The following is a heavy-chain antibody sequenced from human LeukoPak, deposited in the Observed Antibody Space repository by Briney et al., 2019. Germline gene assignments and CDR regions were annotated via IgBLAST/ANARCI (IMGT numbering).Heavy chain of an antibody. D-gene: IGHD3-10*01. V-gene: IGHV4-34*01. CDR3: ARGFVSSWFGELLVDGFDP. CDR2: ITHSGST. J-gene: IGHJ5*02. CDR1: GGSFSGYY. Sequence: SETLSLTCPVYGGSFSGYYWIRQPPGKGLEWIGEITHSGSTNYNPSLKSRVTMSVATSGNQCSLNLSSVTAADTAMYYCARGFVSSWFGELLVDGFDPWGQGTLVTVSS.